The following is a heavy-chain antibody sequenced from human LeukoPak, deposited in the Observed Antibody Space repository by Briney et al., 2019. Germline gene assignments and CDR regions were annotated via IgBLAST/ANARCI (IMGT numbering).Heavy chain of an antibody. CDR3: ARTGGTNRGIDY. V-gene: IGHV3-74*01. J-gene: IGHJ4*02. D-gene: IGHD1-14*01. Sequence: PGGSLRLSCAASGFTFSNYWMHWVRQAPGKWLVWVSRVSPDGSSTTYADSVKGRFTISRDNAKNTLFLQMSSLRAEDTAVYYCARTGGTNRGIDYWGQGSLVTVSS. CDR1: GFTFSNYW. CDR2: VSPDGSST.